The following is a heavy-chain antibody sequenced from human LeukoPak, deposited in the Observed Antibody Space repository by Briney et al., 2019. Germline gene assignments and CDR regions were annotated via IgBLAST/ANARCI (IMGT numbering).Heavy chain of an antibody. Sequence: SVKVSCKASGGTFSSYAISWVRQAPGQGLEWMGGIIPIFGTANYAQKFQGRITITTDESTSTAYMELSSLRSEDTAVYYCARGAPQNIREQFDYWGQGTLVTVSS. CDR2: IIPIFGTA. V-gene: IGHV1-69*05. CDR3: ARGAPQNIREQFDY. J-gene: IGHJ4*02. CDR1: GGTFSSYA. D-gene: IGHD1-26*01.